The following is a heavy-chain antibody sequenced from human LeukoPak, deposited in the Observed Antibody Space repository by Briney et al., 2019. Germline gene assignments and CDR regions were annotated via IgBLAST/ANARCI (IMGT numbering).Heavy chain of an antibody. D-gene: IGHD2-15*01. J-gene: IGHJ5*02. V-gene: IGHV4-34*01. CDR1: GGSFSGYY. CDR2: INHSGST. CDR3: ARRGHVATLPFDP. Sequence: PSETLSLTCAVYGGSFSGYYWSWIRQPPGKGLEWIGEINHSGSTNYNPSLKSRVTISVDTSKNQFSLKLSSVTAADTAVYYCARRGHVATLPFDPWGQGTLVTVSS.